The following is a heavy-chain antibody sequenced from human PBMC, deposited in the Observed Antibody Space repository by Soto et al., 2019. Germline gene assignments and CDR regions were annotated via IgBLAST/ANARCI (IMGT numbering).Heavy chain of an antibody. D-gene: IGHD3-3*01. CDR2: VYGTGTT. Sequence: QVRLQESGPGLVRPSETLSLTCTVSGGSVSSGSYFWTWIRQPPGKGLEWIGHVYGTGTTNYNPALESPVTISTDTSKNQLSLQLRSVTAADTPVYYCTTGRFLAWGHMDVWGQGTTVPVSS. CDR3: TTGRFLAWGHMDV. J-gene: IGHJ6*02. V-gene: IGHV4-61*01. CDR1: GGSVSSGSYF.